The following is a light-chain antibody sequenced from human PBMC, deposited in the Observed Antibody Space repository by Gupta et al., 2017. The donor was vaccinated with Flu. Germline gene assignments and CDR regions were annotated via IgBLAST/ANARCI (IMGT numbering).Light chain of an antibody. CDR3: QQYGSSPWT. CDR2: GAS. Sequence: GTLSLSPGERATLSCRASQSVSSSYLAWYQQKPGQAPRLLIYGASSRATGIPDRFSGSGSGTDFTLTISILEPEDFAVYYCQQYGSSPWTFGQGTKVESK. J-gene: IGKJ1*01. CDR1: QSVSSSY. V-gene: IGKV3-20*01.